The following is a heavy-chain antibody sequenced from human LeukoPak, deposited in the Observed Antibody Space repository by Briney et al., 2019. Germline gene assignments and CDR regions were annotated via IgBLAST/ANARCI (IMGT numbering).Heavy chain of an antibody. CDR1: GYTFTGYY. V-gene: IGHV1-2*06. J-gene: IGHJ3*02. Sequence: GASVKVSCKASGYTFTGYYMHWVRQAPGQGLEWMGRINPNSGGTNYAQKFQGRVTMTRDTSISTAYMELSRLRSDDTAVYYCAREARLGCSGGSCFNDAFDNWGQGTMVTVSS. CDR3: AREARLGCSGGSCFNDAFDN. CDR2: INPNSGGT. D-gene: IGHD2-15*01.